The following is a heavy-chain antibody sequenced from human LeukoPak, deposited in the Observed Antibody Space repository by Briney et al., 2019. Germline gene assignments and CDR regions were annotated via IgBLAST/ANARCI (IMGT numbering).Heavy chain of an antibody. CDR3: AASGWSQGGYYFDY. J-gene: IGHJ4*02. Sequence: PSETLSLSCAVYGGSFSGYYWSWIRQPPGKGLEWVGEINHSGSTNYNPSLKSRVTISVDTSKNQFSLKLSPVTAADTAVYYCAASGWSQGGYYFDYWGQGTLVTVSS. V-gene: IGHV4-34*01. CDR1: GGSFSGYY. D-gene: IGHD6-19*01. CDR2: INHSGST.